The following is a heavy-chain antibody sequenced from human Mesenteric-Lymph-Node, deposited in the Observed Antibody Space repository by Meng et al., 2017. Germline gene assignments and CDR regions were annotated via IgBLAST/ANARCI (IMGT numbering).Heavy chain of an antibody. V-gene: IGHV4-34*01. CDR3: ARAVSSDY. CDR1: GGSFSGYY. Sequence: QVQLQQWGAGWLKPSETLSLTGAVYGGSFSGYYWSWIRQPPGKGLEWIGEINHSGSTNYNPSLKSRVTISVDTSKNQFSLKLSSVTAADTAVYYCARAVSSDYWGQGTLVTVSS. D-gene: IGHD3-3*02. CDR2: INHSGST. J-gene: IGHJ4*02.